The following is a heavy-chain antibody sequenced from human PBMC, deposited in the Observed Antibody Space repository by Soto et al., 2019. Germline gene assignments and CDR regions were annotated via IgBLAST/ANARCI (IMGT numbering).Heavy chain of an antibody. D-gene: IGHD5-18*01. V-gene: IGHV3-23*01. CDR2: ISGSGGST. J-gene: IGHJ4*02. Sequence: GGSLRLSCAASGFTFSRYGMSWVRQAPGEGLEWGSGISGSGGSTYSAASVKGRFTISRDNSKNTLYLQMYSLRAEDAAVYYCAKTGPGSSYGYYFDSWGQGTLVTVSS. CDR1: GFTFSRYG. CDR3: AKTGPGSSYGYYFDS.